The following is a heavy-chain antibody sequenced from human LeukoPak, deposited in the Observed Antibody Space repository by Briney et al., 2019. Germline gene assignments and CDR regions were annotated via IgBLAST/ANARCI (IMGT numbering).Heavy chain of an antibody. J-gene: IGHJ4*02. D-gene: IGHD2-15*01. V-gene: IGHV4-34*01. CDR2: INHSGST. CDR1: GFTFSSYA. CDR3: ARGRPRYCSGGSCKYYFDY. Sequence: PGGSLRLSCAASGFTFSSYAMSWIRQPPGKGLEWIGEINHSGSTNYNPSLKSRVTISVDTSKNQFSLKLSSVTAADTAVYYCARGRPRYCSGGSCKYYFDYWGQGTLVTVSS.